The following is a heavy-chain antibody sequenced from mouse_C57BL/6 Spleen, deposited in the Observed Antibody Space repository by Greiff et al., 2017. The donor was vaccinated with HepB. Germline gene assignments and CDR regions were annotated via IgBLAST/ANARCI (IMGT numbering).Heavy chain of an antibody. V-gene: IGHV1-74*01. Sequence: QVQLQQPGAELVKPGASVKVSCKASGYTFTSYWMHWVKQRPGQGLEWIGRIHPSDSDTNYNQKFKGKATLTVDKSSSTAYMQLSSLTSEDSAVYYCAIGYYDYDGRPYAMDYWGQGTSVTVSS. J-gene: IGHJ4*01. D-gene: IGHD2-4*01. CDR1: GYTFTSYW. CDR2: IHPSDSDT. CDR3: AIGYYDYDGRPYAMDY.